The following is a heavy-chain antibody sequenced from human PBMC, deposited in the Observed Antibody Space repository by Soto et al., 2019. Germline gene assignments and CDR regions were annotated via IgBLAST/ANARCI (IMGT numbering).Heavy chain of an antibody. CDR1: GFTFNTYA. D-gene: IGHD1-26*01. CDR2: ISGSGGST. CDR3: AKDAGWAYFFDY. Sequence: GGSLRLSCAASGFTFNTYAMSWVRQAPGMGLEWVSAISGSGGSTYYADSVKGRFTISRDNSKNTLYLQMNSLRAEDTAIYYFAKDAGWAYFFDYWGQGTLVTVSS. J-gene: IGHJ4*02. V-gene: IGHV3-23*01.